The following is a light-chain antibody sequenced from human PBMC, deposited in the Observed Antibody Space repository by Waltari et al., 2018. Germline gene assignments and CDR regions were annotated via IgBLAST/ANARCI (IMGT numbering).Light chain of an antibody. Sequence: SSELTQDPAVSVALGQTVRITCQGDSLRSNYASWYQQKPGQAPVLVIYAKNNRPSGIPGRVSGSSSGKTASLTSTGAQAEDEADYYCNSRDSSANHVVFGGGTKLTVL. CDR2: AKN. J-gene: IGLJ2*01. CDR3: NSRDSSANHVV. V-gene: IGLV3-19*01. CDR1: SLRSNY.